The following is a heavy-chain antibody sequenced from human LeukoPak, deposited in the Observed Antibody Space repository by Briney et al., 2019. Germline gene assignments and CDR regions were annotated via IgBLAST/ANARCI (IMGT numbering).Heavy chain of an antibody. CDR2: IYPGDSDT. J-gene: IGHJ4*02. Sequence: GEPLKISCKGSGYSFTSYWIGWVRQMPGKGLEWMGIIYPGDSDTRYSPSFQGQVTISADKSISTAYLQWSSLKASDTAMYYCARPRGCDSSGYYSPYYFDYWGQGTLVTVSS. D-gene: IGHD3-22*01. V-gene: IGHV5-51*01. CDR3: ARPRGCDSSGYYSPYYFDY. CDR1: GYSFTSYW.